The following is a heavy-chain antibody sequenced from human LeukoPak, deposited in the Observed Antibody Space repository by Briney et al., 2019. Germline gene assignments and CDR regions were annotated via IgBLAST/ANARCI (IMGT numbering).Heavy chain of an antibody. V-gene: IGHV1-69*05. CDR2: IIPIFGTA. CDR1: GGTFSSYA. CDR3: ARDLGYIAVAGTAYYYYGMDV. J-gene: IGHJ6*02. Sequence: ASVRVSCKASGGTFSSYAISWVRQAPGQGLEWTGGIIPIFGTANYAQKFQGRVTMTTDTSTSTAYMELRSLRSDDTAVYYCARDLGYIAVAGTAYYYYGMDVWGQGTTVTVSS. D-gene: IGHD6-19*01.